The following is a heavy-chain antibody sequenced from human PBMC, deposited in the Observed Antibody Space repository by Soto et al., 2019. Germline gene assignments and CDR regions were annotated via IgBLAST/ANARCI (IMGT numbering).Heavy chain of an antibody. J-gene: IGHJ6*02. D-gene: IGHD6-6*01. V-gene: IGHV4-59*02. CDR3: ARVNASLSKYYYYYYGMDV. CDR2: IYYSGST. CDR1: CGSVSSYY. Sequence: SETLSLTCTVSCGSVSSYYWSWIRQPPGKGLEWIGYIYYSGSTNYNPSLKSRVTISVDTSKNQFSLKLSSVTAADTAVYYCARVNASLSKYYYYYYGMDVWGQGTTVTVSS.